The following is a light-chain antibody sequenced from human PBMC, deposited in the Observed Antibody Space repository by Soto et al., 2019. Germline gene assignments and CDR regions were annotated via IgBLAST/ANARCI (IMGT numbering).Light chain of an antibody. V-gene: IGKV1-39*01. CDR1: QSISGY. CDR2: DAS. Sequence: DIQMTQSPFSLSASVGDRVTITCRASQSISGYFNWYQQKPGEAPKLLIYDASNLQSGVPSRFSGSGSGTDFTLTISSLQPEDFATYYCQQSYITPHTFGQGTNLEIK. J-gene: IGKJ2*01. CDR3: QQSYITPHT.